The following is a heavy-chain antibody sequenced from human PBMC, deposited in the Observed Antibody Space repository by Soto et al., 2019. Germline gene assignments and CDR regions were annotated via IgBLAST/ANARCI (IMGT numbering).Heavy chain of an antibody. V-gene: IGHV4-30-4*01. CDR3: AREERKGIISWFDP. CDR1: GGSVSGVDYF. CDR2: IYYTGIT. J-gene: IGHJ5*02. D-gene: IGHD2-21*01. Sequence: PSETLSLTCTVSGGSVSGVDYFWSWIRQSPGKGLEWIGYIYYTGITHLNPSLKSRLTMAVDTSKNEFSLKLTSASAADTAVYFCAREERKGIISWFDPWGQGTPVNVSS.